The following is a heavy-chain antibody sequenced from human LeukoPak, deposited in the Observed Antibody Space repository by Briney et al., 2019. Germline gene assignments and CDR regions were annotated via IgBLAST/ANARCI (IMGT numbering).Heavy chain of an antibody. CDR1: GFSFNTYT. J-gene: IGHJ4*02. CDR2: IRYDGSNK. D-gene: IGHD2-15*01. Sequence: GGSLRLSCAASGFSFNTYTMNWVRQAPGKGLEWVAFIRYDGSNKYYADSVKGRFTISRDNSKNTLYLQMNSLRAEDTAVYYCPIVVVVAATRAFDYWGQGTLVTVSS. CDR3: PIVVVVAATRAFDY. V-gene: IGHV3-30*02.